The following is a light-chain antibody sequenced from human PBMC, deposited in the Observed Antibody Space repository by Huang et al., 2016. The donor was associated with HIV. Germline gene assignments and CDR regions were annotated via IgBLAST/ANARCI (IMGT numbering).Light chain of an antibody. J-gene: IGKJ4*01. CDR2: GSS. CDR3: HQYNNWLLS. V-gene: IGKV3-15*01. CDR1: RSVSTN. Sequence: EIVMTQSLATLSVSPGQSVTLSCRANRSVSTNLAWYQQRHGQAPRLLIYGSSTRAPGIPARFSGSGSGTDFSLTISSLQSEDFALYYCHQYNNWLLSFGGGTRVDI.